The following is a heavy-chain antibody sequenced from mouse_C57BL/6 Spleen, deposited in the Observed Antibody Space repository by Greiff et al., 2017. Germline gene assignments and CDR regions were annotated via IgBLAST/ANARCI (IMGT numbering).Heavy chain of an antibody. V-gene: IGHV14-2*01. CDR2: IDPEDGAT. Sequence: VQLQQSGAELVKPGASVKLSCTASGFNIKDYYMYWVKQRTEKGLEWIGRIDPEDGATKYDPKFQGKATITADTSSNTAYLQLSSLTSDDTACYYCARRGGNYGFDYWVQGTTLTVAS. D-gene: IGHD2-1*01. J-gene: IGHJ2*01. CDR1: GFNIKDYY. CDR3: ARRGGNYGFDY.